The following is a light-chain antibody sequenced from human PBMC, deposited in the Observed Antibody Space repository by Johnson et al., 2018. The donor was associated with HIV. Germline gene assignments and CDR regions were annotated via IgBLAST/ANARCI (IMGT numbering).Light chain of an antibody. J-gene: IGLJ1*01. V-gene: IGLV1-44*01. CDR2: RNN. CDR3: ATWDANLNGYV. Sequence: QSVLTQPPSVSAAPGQKVTISCSGATSNIGSNTVNWYRQLPGAAPKLLIYRNNQRPSGVPDRFSGSKSGTSASLAISGLQAEDEADYYCATWDANLNGYVCGTGTK. CDR1: TSNIGSNT.